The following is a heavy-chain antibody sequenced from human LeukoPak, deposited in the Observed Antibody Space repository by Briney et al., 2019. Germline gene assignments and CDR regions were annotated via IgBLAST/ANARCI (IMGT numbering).Heavy chain of an antibody. CDR2: ISGSGGST. CDR3: AKSLSIWVEYHFDY. V-gene: IGHV3-23*01. Sequence: GGSLRLSCAASGFTFSSYAMSWVRQAPGKGLEWVSGISGSGGSTYYADSVKGRFTISRDNSKNTLYLQMNSLRAEDTAVYYCAKSLSIWVEYHFDYWGQGTLVTVSS. J-gene: IGHJ4*02. CDR1: GFTFSSYA. D-gene: IGHD7-27*01.